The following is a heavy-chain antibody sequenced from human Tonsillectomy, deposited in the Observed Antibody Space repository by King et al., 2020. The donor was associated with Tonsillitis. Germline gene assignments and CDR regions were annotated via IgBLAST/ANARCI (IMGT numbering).Heavy chain of an antibody. CDR1: GFTVSSNY. D-gene: IGHD3-10*01. J-gene: IGHJ6*02. Sequence: VQLVESGGGLIQPGGSLRLSCAASGFTVSSNYMSWVRQAPGKGLEWVSVIYSGGSTYYADSVKGRFTISRDNSKNTLYLQMNSLRAEDTAVYYCARDRGLSLYSYYGMDVWGQGTTVTVSS. V-gene: IGHV3-53*01. CDR2: IYSGGST. CDR3: ARDRGLSLYSYYGMDV.